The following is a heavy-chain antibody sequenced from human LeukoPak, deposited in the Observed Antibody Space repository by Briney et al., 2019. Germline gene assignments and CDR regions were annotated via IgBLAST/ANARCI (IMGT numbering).Heavy chain of an antibody. CDR3: ARDGGMRGVHY. CDR1: GGSISSGDYY. J-gene: IGHJ4*02. D-gene: IGHD3-10*01. CDR2: IYYSGST. V-gene: IGHV4-30-4*01. Sequence: SETLSLTCSVSGGSISSGDYYWSWIRQPPGKGLEWIGYIYYSGSTYYNPSLKSRVTISVDTSKNQFSLKLSSVTAADTAVYYCARDGGMRGVHYWGQGTLVTVSS.